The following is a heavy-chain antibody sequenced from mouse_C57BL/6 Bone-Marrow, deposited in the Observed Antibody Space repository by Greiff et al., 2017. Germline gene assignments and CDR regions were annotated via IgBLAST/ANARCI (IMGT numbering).Heavy chain of an antibody. CDR2: IDPSVSFT. CDR3: ARNYGAWFAY. J-gene: IGHJ3*01. Sequence: VQLQQPGAELVRPGTSVQLSCKASGYTFTSYWMHCVKQRPGQGLEWIGVIDPSVSFTTSNQKFKGKATLTVDTSSSTAYMQLSSLTAEDSAVYYCARNYGAWFAYWGQGTLVTVSA. D-gene: IGHD1-2*01. V-gene: IGHV1-59*01. CDR1: GYTFTSYW.